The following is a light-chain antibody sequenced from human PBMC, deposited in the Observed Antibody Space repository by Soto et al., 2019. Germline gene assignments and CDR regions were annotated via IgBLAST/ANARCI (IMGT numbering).Light chain of an antibody. CDR3: ASWDDSLNGVV. CDR2: SNN. CDR1: SSNIGSKT. V-gene: IGLV1-44*01. Sequence: QSVLTQPPSASGTPGQRVTISCSGSSSNIGSKTVNWYQQLPGTAPKLLIYSNNQRPSGVPDRFSCSKSGTSASLAISGLQSEDEADYYCASWDDSLNGVVFGGGTQLTVL. J-gene: IGLJ2*01.